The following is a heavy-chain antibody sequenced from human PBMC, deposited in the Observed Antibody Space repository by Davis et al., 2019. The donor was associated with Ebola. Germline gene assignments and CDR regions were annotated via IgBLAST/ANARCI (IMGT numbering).Heavy chain of an antibody. Sequence: SETLSLTCTVSGGSISSYYWSWIRQPPGKGLEWIGYIYYSGSTNCNPSLKSRVTISVDTSKNQFSLKLSSVTAADTAVYYCARGGIAVAGPDYWGQGTLVTVSS. CDR1: GGSISSYY. J-gene: IGHJ4*02. D-gene: IGHD6-19*01. V-gene: IGHV4-59*01. CDR2: IYYSGST. CDR3: ARGGIAVAGPDY.